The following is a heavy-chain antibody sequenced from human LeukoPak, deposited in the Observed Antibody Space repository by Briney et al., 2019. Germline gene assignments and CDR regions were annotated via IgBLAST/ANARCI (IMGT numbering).Heavy chain of an antibody. V-gene: IGHV3-48*04. J-gene: IGHJ4*02. CDR1: GFTFSSYS. Sequence: GGSLRLSCAASGFTFSSYSMNWVRQAPGKGLEWVSYISSSSSTIYYADSVKGRFTISRDNAKNSLFLQMNSLRAEDTALYYCARDRSYGFDYWGQGTLVTVSS. CDR2: ISSSSSTI. D-gene: IGHD5-18*01. CDR3: ARDRSYGFDY.